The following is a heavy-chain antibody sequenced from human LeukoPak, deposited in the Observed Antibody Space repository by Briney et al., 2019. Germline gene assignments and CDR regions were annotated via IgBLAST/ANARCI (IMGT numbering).Heavy chain of an antibody. Sequence: PGGSLRLSCAASGFTFSSYGMHWVRQAPGKGLEWVAVISYDGSNKYYADSVKGRFTISRDNSKNTLYLQMNSLRAEDTAVYYCAKGNIAAAGDYWGQGTLVTVSS. CDR2: ISYDGSNK. V-gene: IGHV3-30*18. D-gene: IGHD6-13*01. CDR1: GFTFSSYG. CDR3: AKGNIAAAGDY. J-gene: IGHJ4*02.